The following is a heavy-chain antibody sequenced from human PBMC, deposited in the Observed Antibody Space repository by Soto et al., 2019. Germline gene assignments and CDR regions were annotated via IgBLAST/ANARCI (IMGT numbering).Heavy chain of an antibody. J-gene: IGHJ4*02. Sequence: GGSLRLSCVGTGLTFDGFAMHWVRQAPGKGLEWVSGITWNSRVLAYADSVKGRFTISRDNARNSLYLQMESLRDEDTALYYCAKGRYDFWSPYYFDSWGQGTLVTVSS. CDR2: ITWNSRVL. CDR3: AKGRYDFWSPYYFDS. V-gene: IGHV3-9*01. D-gene: IGHD3-3*01. CDR1: GLTFDGFA.